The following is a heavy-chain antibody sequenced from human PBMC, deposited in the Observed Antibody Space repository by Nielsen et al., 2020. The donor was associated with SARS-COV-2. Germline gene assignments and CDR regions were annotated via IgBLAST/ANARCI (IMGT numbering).Heavy chain of an antibody. Sequence: SCAASGFTFSSYAMSWVRQAPGKGLEWVGRTRNKANSYTTEYAASVKGRFTISRDDSKNSLYLQMNSLKTEDTAVYYCARALVGATSLDYWGQGTLVTVSS. J-gene: IGHJ4*02. CDR3: ARALVGATSLDY. V-gene: IGHV3-72*01. D-gene: IGHD1-26*01. CDR2: TRNKANSYTT. CDR1: GFTFSSYA.